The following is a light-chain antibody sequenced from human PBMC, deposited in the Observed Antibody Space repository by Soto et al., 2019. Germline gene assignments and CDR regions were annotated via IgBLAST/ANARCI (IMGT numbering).Light chain of an antibody. Sequence: IQLTQSPSSLSASVGDRVTITCRASQGVRSYLAWFQQRPGKAPKLLIFGASTLQNGVPARFSGGGFGTEFTLTITSLQPEDFATYYCHQVYPYPRTFGQGTKVEIK. CDR1: QGVRSY. CDR3: HQVYPYPRT. V-gene: IGKV1-9*01. CDR2: GAS. J-gene: IGKJ1*01.